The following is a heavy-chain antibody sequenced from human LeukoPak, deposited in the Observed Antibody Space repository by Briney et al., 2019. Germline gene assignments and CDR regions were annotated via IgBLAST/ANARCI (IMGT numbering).Heavy chain of an antibody. D-gene: IGHD3-10*01. CDR2: ISSSSSYI. CDR3: AAEGWFGDLFKDY. Sequence: PGGSLRLSCAASAASGFIFRTYSMNWVRQAPGKGLEWVSSISSSSSYIYYADSVKGRFTISRDNSKNTLYLQMNSLRAEDTAVYYCAAEGWFGDLFKDYWGQGTLVTVSS. V-gene: IGHV3-21*04. J-gene: IGHJ4*02. CDR1: GFIFRTYS.